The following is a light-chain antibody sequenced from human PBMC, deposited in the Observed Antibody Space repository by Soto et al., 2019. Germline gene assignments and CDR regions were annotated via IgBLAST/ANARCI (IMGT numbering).Light chain of an antibody. CDR3: QSYDSSLSGSK. Sequence: QSVLTQPPSVSGAPGQRVTIYCTGSSSNIGAGYDVHWYQQLPGTAPKLLIYGNINRPSVVPDRFSGSTSGSSASLAITGLQAEDEADYYCQSYDSSLSGSKFGGGTKVTVL. V-gene: IGLV1-40*01. J-gene: IGLJ2*01. CDR2: GNI. CDR1: SSNIGAGYD.